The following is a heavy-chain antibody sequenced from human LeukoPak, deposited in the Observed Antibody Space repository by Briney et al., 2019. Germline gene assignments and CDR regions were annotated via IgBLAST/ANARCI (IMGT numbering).Heavy chain of an antibody. CDR2: IFASGSI. CDR3: ARAGGHTYFDL. D-gene: IGHD2-2*02. CDR1: GGSISTYS. Sequence: SETLSLTCTVSGGSISTYSWNWIRQPAGKGLEWIGRIFASGSINYSPSSKSRLTMSVDTSGNQFHLKRSALTAADTAVYYWARAGGHTYFDLWGSGTLLSVSS. J-gene: IGHJ2*01. V-gene: IGHV4-4*07.